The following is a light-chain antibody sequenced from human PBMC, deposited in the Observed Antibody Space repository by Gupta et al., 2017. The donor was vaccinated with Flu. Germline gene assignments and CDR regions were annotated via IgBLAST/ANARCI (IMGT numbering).Light chain of an antibody. J-gene: IGKJ4*01. CDR3: QQYNNWPRQLT. V-gene: IGKV3-15*01. CDR1: QSVSSN. CDR2: GAS. Sequence: IVMTQSPATLSVSPGEGATLSCRASQSVSSNLGWYQQKPGQAPRLLIYGASTRATGIPARFSGSGSGTEFTLTISSLQSEDFAIYYCQQYNNWPRQLTFGGGTKVEIK.